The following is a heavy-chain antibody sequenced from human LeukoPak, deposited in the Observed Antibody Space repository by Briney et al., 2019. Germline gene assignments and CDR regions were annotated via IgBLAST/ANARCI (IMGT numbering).Heavy chain of an antibody. D-gene: IGHD5-24*01. CDR1: GYTFTSYG. CDR3: ARDHGYRDGYNPGDY. J-gene: IGHJ4*02. V-gene: IGHV1-18*01. Sequence: GASVKVSCKASGYTFTSYGISWVRQAPGQGPEWMGWISAYNGNTNYAQKLQGRVTMTTDTSTSTAYMELRSLRSDDTAVYYCARDHGYRDGYNPGDYWGQGTLVTVSS. CDR2: ISAYNGNT.